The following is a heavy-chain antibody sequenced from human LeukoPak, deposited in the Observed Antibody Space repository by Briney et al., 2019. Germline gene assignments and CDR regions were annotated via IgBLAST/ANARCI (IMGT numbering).Heavy chain of an antibody. V-gene: IGHV5-51*01. CDR1: GYSFTSYW. CDR3: ARHDSSGGSFYSCGVDY. J-gene: IGHJ4*02. CDR2: IYPDDSDT. D-gene: IGHD2-15*01. Sequence: GESLKISCKGSGYSFTSYWIGWVRQMPGKGLEWMGIIYPDDSDTRYSPSFQGQVTISADKSISTAYLQWSSLKASDTALYYCARHDSSGGSFYSCGVDYWGQGTLVTVSS.